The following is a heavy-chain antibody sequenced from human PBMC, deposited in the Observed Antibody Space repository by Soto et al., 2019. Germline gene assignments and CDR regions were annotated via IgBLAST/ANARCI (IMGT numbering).Heavy chain of an antibody. D-gene: IGHD3-22*01. CDR3: ARDISFGDGSGYAWFDP. Sequence: PSETLSLTCTVSGGSISSYYWSWIRQPPGKGLEWIGYIYYSGSTNYNPSLKSRVTISVDTSKNQFSLKLSSVTAADTAVYYCARDISFGDGSGYAWFDPWGQGTLVTVSS. J-gene: IGHJ5*02. CDR2: IYYSGST. V-gene: IGHV4-59*01. CDR1: GGSISSYY.